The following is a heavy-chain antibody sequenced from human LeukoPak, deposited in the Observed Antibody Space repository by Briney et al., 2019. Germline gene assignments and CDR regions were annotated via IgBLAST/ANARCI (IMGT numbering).Heavy chain of an antibody. V-gene: IGHV3-66*04. D-gene: IGHD6-13*01. CDR1: GFTVSSNY. CDR2: IYSDETT. J-gene: IGHJ4*02. CDR3: ARLGYGSSWGERYYFDH. Sequence: GGSLRLSCAASGFTVSSNYMSWVRQAPGKGLEWVSIIYSDETTYYPDSVKGRFTISRDNSKSTLYLQMNSLRADDTAVYYCARLGYGSSWGERYYFDHWGQGALVTVSS.